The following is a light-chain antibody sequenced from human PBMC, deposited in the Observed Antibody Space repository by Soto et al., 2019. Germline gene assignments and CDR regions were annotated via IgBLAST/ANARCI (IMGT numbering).Light chain of an antibody. V-gene: IGKV1-6*01. J-gene: IGKJ1*01. Sequence: ALQMTQSPPSLSAYVGDRVSITCRASQAIRNDLGWYQQKPGKAPKLLIYAASSLQSGVPSRFSGSGSGTDFTLTISSLQPEDFATYYCLQDYNYSWTFGQGTKVEIK. CDR3: LQDYNYSWT. CDR1: QAIRND. CDR2: AAS.